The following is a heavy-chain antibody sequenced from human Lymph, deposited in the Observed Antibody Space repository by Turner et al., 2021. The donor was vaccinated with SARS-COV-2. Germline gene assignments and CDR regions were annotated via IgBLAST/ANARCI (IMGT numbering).Heavy chain of an antibody. CDR2: VWYDGSNK. CDR1: GFTFSSSG. V-gene: IGHV3-33*01. D-gene: IGHD2-8*01. CDR3: ARHNGGRLDY. Sequence: HVQLVESGGGVVQPGRSLSLSCAASGFTFSSSGMHWVRQAPGKGLEWVAVVWYDGSNKFYADSVKGRFTISRDNSKNTLYLQMNSLRAEDTAVYYCARHNGGRLDYWGQGTLVTVSS. J-gene: IGHJ4*02.